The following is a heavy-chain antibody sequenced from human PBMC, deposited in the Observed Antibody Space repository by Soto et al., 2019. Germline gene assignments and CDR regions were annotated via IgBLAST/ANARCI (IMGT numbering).Heavy chain of an antibody. V-gene: IGHV3-9*01. Sequence: GGSLRLSCADSGFTFDDYVMHWVRQVPRKGLEWVSGINWNSGSIGYGDSVKGRFAISRDNAKNSLHLQMNSLSAEDTAFYYCVKDESINWYSGHFRHWGQGTLVTVSS. CDR2: INWNSGSI. D-gene: IGHD6-13*01. J-gene: IGHJ1*01. CDR1: GFTFDDYV. CDR3: VKDESINWYSGHFRH.